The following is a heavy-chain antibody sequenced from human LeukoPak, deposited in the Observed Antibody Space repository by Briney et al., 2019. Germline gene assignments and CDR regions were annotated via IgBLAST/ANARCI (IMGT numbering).Heavy chain of an antibody. Sequence: PGGSLRLSCAASGFTFSNAWMSWVRQAPGKGLEWVGRIKSKTDGGTTDYAAPVKGRFTISRDDSKNTLYLQMNSLKTGDTAVYYCTTDPGSYCGGDCPPIDYWGQGTLVTVSS. V-gene: IGHV3-15*01. CDR3: TTDPGSYCGGDCPPIDY. CDR1: GFTFSNAW. D-gene: IGHD2-21*02. CDR2: IKSKTDGGTT. J-gene: IGHJ4*02.